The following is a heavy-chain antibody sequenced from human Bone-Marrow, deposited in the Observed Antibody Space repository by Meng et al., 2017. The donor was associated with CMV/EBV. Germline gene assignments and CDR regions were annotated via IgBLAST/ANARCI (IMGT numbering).Heavy chain of an antibody. CDR1: GDTVSSNSAA. V-gene: IGHV6-1*01. CDR2: TYYRSKWYN. CDR3: ARGLYYFDY. Sequence: SCAISGDTVSSNSAAWNWIRQSHSRGLKWLGRTYYRSKWYNDYAVSLKSRISFNPDTSDNQLSLQLNSVTPEDTAVYYCARGLYYFDYWGQGMLVTVSS. J-gene: IGHJ4*02.